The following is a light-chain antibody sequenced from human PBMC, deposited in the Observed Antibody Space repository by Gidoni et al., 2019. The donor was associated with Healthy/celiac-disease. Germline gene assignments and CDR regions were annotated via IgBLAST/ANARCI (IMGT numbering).Light chain of an antibody. CDR3: QQRSNWPPWT. V-gene: IGKV3-11*01. CDR2: DAS. CDR1: QSVSSY. J-gene: IGKJ1*01. Sequence: EIVLTQSPATLSLSPGERATLSGRASQSVSSYLAWYQQKPGQAPRLLIYDASNRATGLPARVSGSGSGTDFTLTISSLEPEDFAVYYCQQRSNWPPWTFGQGTKVEIK.